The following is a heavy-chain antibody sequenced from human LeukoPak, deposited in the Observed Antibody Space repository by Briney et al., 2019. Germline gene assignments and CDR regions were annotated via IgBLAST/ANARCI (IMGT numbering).Heavy chain of an antibody. CDR3: ARGPRGQRFDY. D-gene: IGHD1-1*01. CDR2: INPGGGDT. CDR1: GYTFNTCY. Sequence: ASVKVSCKASGYTFNTCYIHWVRQAPGQGLEWMGLINPGGGDTSYAQNLQGRVTMTRDTSTSTVYMELSSLMSEDTAVYYCARGPRGQRFDYWGQGTLVTVSS. J-gene: IGHJ4*02. V-gene: IGHV1-46*02.